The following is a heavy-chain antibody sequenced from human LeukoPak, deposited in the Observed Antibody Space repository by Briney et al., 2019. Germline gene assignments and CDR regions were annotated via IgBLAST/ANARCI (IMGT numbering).Heavy chain of an antibody. CDR3: AGIVVVTAPFDY. CDR1: GGSFSGYY. D-gene: IGHD2-21*02. V-gene: IGHV4-34*01. CDR2: INHSGST. J-gene: IGHJ4*02. Sequence: SETLSLTCAVYGGSFSGYYWSWIRQPPGKGLEWIGEINHSGSTNYNPSLKSRVTIPVDKSKNQFSLKLSSVTAADTAVYYCAGIVVVTAPFDYWGQGTLVTVSS.